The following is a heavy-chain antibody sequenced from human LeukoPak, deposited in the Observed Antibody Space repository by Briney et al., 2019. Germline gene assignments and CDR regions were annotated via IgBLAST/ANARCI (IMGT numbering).Heavy chain of an antibody. CDR1: GFTFSTFC. CDR2: IKEDGSEK. J-gene: IGHJ6*02. Sequence: GGSLRLSCAASGFTFSTFCMTWVRQAPGKGLEWVANIKEDGSEKYYVDSVKGRFTIPRDNAKNSLYLQMNSLTADDTAVYYCARGTTVTTGGDYYYGMDVWGQGTTVTVSS. V-gene: IGHV3-7*04. CDR3: ARGTTVTTGGDYYYGMDV. D-gene: IGHD4-17*01.